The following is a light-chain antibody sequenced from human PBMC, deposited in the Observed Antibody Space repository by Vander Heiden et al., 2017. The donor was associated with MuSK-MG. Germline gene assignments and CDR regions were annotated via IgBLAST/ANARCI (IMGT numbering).Light chain of an antibody. CDR2: SNN. Sequence: QSVLTQPPSASGTPGQRVTISCSGSRSNIGSNTVNWYQQPPGTAPKLLIYSNNQRPSGFPDRFSGSKSGTSASLAISGLQSEDEADYYCAAWDDSLNGRVFGGGTKLTVL. CDR1: RSNIGSNT. V-gene: IGLV1-44*01. J-gene: IGLJ2*01. CDR3: AAWDDSLNGRV.